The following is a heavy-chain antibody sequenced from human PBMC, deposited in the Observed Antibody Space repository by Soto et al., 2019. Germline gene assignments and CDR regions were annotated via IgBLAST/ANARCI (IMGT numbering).Heavy chain of an antibody. D-gene: IGHD6-19*01. V-gene: IGHV3-53*01. J-gene: IGHJ4*02. CDR1: GFTVSSNY. CDR3: ARDSSSGWYHGY. CDR2: IYSGGRT. Sequence: GGSLRLSCAAYGFTVSSNYMSWVRQAPGKGLEWVSVIYSGGRTYYADSVKGRFTISRDNSKNTLYLQMNSLRAEDTAIYYCARDSSSGWYHGYWGQGTLVTVSS.